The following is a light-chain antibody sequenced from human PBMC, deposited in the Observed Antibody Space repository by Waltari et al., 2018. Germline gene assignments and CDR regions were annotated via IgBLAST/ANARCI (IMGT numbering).Light chain of an antibody. CDR3: APWDDSLSGPGV. V-gene: IGLV1-47*01. Sequence: QSVLTQPPSASGTPGQRVTISCSGSSSTIGSNFVYWYHQLPGTAPNLLIYRNNQRPSGVPDRFSGSKSGTSASLAISGLRSEDEADYYCAPWDDSLSGPGVFGGGTKLTVL. CDR1: SSTIGSNF. J-gene: IGLJ3*02. CDR2: RNN.